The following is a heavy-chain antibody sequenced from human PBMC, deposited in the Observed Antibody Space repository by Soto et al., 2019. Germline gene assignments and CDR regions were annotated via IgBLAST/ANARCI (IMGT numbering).Heavy chain of an antibody. CDR3: ARGSIAARPGNWFDP. CDR1: GYSFTSYW. J-gene: IGHJ5*02. CDR2: IDPSDSYT. V-gene: IGHV5-10-1*01. D-gene: IGHD6-6*01. Sequence: GESLKISCKGSGYSFTSYWISWVRQMPGKGLEWMGRIDPSDSYTNYSPSFQGHVTISADKSISTAYLQWSSLKASDTAMYYCARGSIAARPGNWFDPWGQGTLVTVSS.